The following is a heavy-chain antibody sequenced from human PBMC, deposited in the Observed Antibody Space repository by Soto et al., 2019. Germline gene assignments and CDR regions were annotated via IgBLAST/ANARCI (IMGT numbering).Heavy chain of an antibody. V-gene: IGHV1-69*02. CDR2: IIPILDIP. CDR1: GGTFSRYT. J-gene: IGHJ6*02. CDR3: ASHFTGVLVLGTSPPGGDNYGWDV. Sequence: QVQLVQSGAEVKKPGSSVKVSCKASGGTFSRYTFTWVRQAPGQGLEWMGRIIPILDIPNYAQNFQGRVTITAAKTTRPAFMELGSLTSDDTAVYYCASHFTGVLVLGTSPPGGDNYGWDVWGQGTTVTVSS. D-gene: IGHD2-8*02.